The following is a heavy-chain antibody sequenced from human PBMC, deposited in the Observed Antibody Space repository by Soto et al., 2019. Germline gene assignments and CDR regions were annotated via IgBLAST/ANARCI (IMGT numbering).Heavy chain of an antibody. CDR1: GGTFSSYT. V-gene: IGHV1-69*02. CDR2: IIPILGIA. D-gene: IGHD5-12*01. CDR3: ARGQGSGYDFDY. J-gene: IGHJ4*02. Sequence: QVQLVQSGAEVKKPGSSVKVSCKASGGTFSSYTISWVRQAPGQGLEWMGRIIPILGIANYAQKFQGRVTITADKSTSTAYMELSSLRSRDTAVYYCARGQGSGYDFDYWGQGTLVTVSS.